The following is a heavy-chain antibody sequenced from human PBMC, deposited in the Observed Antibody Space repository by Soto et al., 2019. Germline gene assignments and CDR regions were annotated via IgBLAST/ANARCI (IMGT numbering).Heavy chain of an antibody. CDR3: ARANYDFWSGYSDYVDY. V-gene: IGHV4-30-4*01. CDR2: IYYSGST. D-gene: IGHD3-3*01. J-gene: IGHJ4*02. Sequence: QVQLQESGPGLVKPSQTLSLTCTVSGGSISSGDYYWSWIRQPPGKGLEWIGYIYYSGSTYYNPSLKSRVTISVDTSKNQFSLKLSSVTAADTAVYYCARANYDFWSGYSDYVDYWGQGTLVTVSS. CDR1: GGSISSGDYY.